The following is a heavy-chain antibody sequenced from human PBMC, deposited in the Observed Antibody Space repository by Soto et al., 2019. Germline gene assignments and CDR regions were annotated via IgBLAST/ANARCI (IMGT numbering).Heavy chain of an antibody. CDR1: GVSFSGYY. J-gene: IGHJ6*03. CDR3: ARGTVIYAPPVTTRSGYYYYMDV. D-gene: IGHD4-17*01. CDR2: INHSGST. Sequence: PSETLSLTCAVYGVSFSGYYWSWIRQPPGKGLEWIGEINHSGSTNYNPSLKSRVTISVDTSKNQFSLKLSSVTAADTAVYYCARGTVIYAPPVTTRSGYYYYMDVWGKGTTVTVSS. V-gene: IGHV4-34*01.